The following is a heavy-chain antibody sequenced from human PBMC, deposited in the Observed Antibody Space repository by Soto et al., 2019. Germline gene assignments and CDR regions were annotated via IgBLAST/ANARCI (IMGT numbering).Heavy chain of an antibody. Sequence: SETVCLTCAVSVHSFSSGYDWVWIRQSPGKGLEWIGSIYRSGATNYNRSLESRVTISIDTSKNYFSLKVTSVTAADTAVYYCARGSGAVAGIFDYWGQGALVTVSS. J-gene: IGHJ4*02. D-gene: IGHD6-19*01. CDR2: IYRSGAT. CDR1: VHSFSSGYD. CDR3: ARGSGAVAGIFDY. V-gene: IGHV4-38-2*01.